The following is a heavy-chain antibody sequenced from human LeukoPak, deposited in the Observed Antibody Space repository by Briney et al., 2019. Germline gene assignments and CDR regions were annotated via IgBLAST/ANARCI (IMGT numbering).Heavy chain of an antibody. J-gene: IGHJ4*02. Sequence: GGSLRLSCAASGFTFSSYAMSWVRQAPGKGLEWVSAISGSGGSTYYTDSVKGRFTISRDNSKNTLYLQMNSLRAEDTAVYYCAKDQRAYSGYDYYWGQGTLVTVSS. CDR1: GFTFSSYA. CDR3: AKDQRAYSGYDYY. CDR2: ISGSGGST. V-gene: IGHV3-23*01. D-gene: IGHD5-12*01.